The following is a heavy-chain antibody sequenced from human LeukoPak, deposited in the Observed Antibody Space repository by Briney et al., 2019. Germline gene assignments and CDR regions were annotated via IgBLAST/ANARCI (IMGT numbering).Heavy chain of an antibody. CDR2: ISSSSSYI. CDR1: GFTFSSYS. J-gene: IGHJ5*02. CDR3: ARDRSGSYERDWFDP. Sequence: PGGSLRLSCAASGFTFSSYSMNWVRQAPGKGLEWVSSISSSSSYIYYPDSVKGRFTISRDDAKNSLYLQMNSLRAEDTAVYYCARDRSGSYERDWFDPWGQGTLVTVSS. D-gene: IGHD1-26*01. V-gene: IGHV3-21*01.